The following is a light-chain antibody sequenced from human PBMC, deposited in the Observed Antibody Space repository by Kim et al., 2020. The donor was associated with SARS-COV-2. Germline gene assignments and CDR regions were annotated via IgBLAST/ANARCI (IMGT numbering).Light chain of an antibody. CDR3: LQHNTSPIT. CDR1: QDIRND. J-gene: IGKJ5*01. Sequence: GDRVTMSCRASQDIRNDLVLYQQNQRGAPTRLIYGAACLQSSVPSSFCSSGCGTEFSLPISSRQAEDFAAFFCLQHNTSPITFGQGTQLDIK. CDR2: GAA. V-gene: IGKV1-17*01.